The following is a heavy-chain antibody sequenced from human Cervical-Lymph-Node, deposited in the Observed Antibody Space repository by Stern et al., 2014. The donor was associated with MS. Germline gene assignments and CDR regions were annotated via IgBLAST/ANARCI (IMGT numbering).Heavy chain of an antibody. V-gene: IGHV1-69*06. J-gene: IGHJ2*01. D-gene: IGHD5-12*01. Sequence: QVQLGQSGAEVKKPGSSVTVSCKASGGTFNNFAISWVRQVPGQGYEWMAGIMPTFDSTNFAYKFRHRVTITADKSSNTVYMELSSLTSDDTAMYYCVRGLSGYDYWYFDLWGRGTLITVSS. CDR3: VRGLSGYDYWYFDL. CDR2: IMPTFDST. CDR1: GGTFNNFA.